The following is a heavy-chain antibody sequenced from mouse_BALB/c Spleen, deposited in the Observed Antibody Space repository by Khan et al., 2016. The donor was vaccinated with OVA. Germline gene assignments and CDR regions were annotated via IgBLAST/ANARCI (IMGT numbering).Heavy chain of an antibody. CDR2: VNPNTGGS. Sequence: VQLKQSGPDLVKPGASVKISCKASGYSFTLYYMTWVKQSHGKSLEWIGRVNPNTGGSDYNQEFKGKAILTVDKSSNTANKELHNLTSEGSAVYYCAKGDDFIDYWGQGTLVTVSA. V-gene: IGHV1-26*01. CDR1: GYSFTLYY. CDR3: AKGDDFIDY. J-gene: IGHJ3*01. D-gene: IGHD2-12*01.